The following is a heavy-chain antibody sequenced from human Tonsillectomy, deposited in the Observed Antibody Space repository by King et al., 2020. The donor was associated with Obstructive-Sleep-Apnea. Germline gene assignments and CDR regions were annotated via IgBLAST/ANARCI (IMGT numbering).Heavy chain of an antibody. CDR1: GFTFRNYD. Sequence: VQLVQSGGGVVQPGRSLRLSCLASGFTFRNYDLHWVRQAPGKGLEWVAVISYDGSNKYYADSVKGRFTISRDNSKNTVFLQMNSLGAEDTDVYYCARRFLGGNSQARAEGRKEVPAAIHNWFDPWGQGTLVTVSS. D-gene: IGHD2-2*01. J-gene: IGHJ5*02. CDR3: ARRFLGGNSQARAEGRKEVPAAIHNWFDP. CDR2: ISYDGSNK. V-gene: IGHV3-30*04.